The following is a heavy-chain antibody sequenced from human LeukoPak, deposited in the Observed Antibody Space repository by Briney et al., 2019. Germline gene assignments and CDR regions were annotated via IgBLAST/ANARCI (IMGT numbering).Heavy chain of an antibody. CDR3: ARAGMVQGVILTYLDY. CDR1: GFTLSSYG. CDR2: IWYDGSNK. J-gene: IGHJ4*02. Sequence: QPGGSLRLSCAASGFTLSSYGMHWVRQAPGKGLEWVAVIWYDGSNKYYADSVKGRFTISRDNSKNTLYLQMNSLRAEDTAVYYCARAGMVQGVILTYLDYWGQGTLVTVSS. D-gene: IGHD3-10*01. V-gene: IGHV3-33*01.